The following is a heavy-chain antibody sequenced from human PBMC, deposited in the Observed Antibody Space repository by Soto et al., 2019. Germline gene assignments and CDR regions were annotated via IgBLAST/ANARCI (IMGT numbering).Heavy chain of an antibody. J-gene: IGHJ6*02. Sequence: QPGGSLRLSCAASGFTFSSYGMHWVRQAPGKGLEWVAVIWYDGSNKYYADSVKGRFTISRDNSKNTLYLQMNSLRAEDTAVYYCARDRSVGDIRPYYYGMDVWGQGTTVTVYS. CDR3: ARDRSVGDIRPYYYGMDV. D-gene: IGHD1-26*01. CDR2: IWYDGSNK. V-gene: IGHV3-33*01. CDR1: GFTFSSYG.